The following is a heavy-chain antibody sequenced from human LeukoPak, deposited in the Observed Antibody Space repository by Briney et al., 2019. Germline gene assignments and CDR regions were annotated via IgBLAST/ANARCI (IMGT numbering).Heavy chain of an antibody. J-gene: IGHJ4*02. CDR3: ARLGSYHDF. CDR2: IHSSGGS. CDR1: GASINNYY. D-gene: IGHD1-26*01. Sequence: SETLSLTCTVSGASINNYYWSWIRQTQEKGLEWMGHIHSSGGSSYYPSLKSRLTLSIDTSRNQLSLKLPSVTAADTAVYFCARLGSYHDFWGQGALVTVSS. V-gene: IGHV4-4*09.